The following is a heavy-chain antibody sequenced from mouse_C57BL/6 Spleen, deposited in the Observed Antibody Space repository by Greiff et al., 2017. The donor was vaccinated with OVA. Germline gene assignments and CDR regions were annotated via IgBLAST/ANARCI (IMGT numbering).Heavy chain of an antibody. Sequence: DVQLQESGEGLVKPGGSLKLSCAASGFTFSSYAMSWVRQTPEKRLEWVAYISSGGYYIYYADTVKGRFTISRDNARNTLYLQMSSLKSEDTAMYYCTRGRTTVVFDYWGQGTTLTVSS. V-gene: IGHV5-9-1*02. D-gene: IGHD1-1*01. CDR2: ISSGGYYI. J-gene: IGHJ2*01. CDR3: TRGRTTVVFDY. CDR1: GFTFSSYA.